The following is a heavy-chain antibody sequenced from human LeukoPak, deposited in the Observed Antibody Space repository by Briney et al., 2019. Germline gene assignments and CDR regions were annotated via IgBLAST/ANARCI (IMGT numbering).Heavy chain of an antibody. Sequence: GGSLRLSCAASGFTFSGSAMHWVRQASGKGLEWVGRIRSKANSYATAYAASAKGRFTISRDDSKNTAYLQMNSLKTEDTAVYYCTRPSSAAGTVDYWGQGTLVTVSS. CDR3: TRPSSAAGTVDY. CDR2: IRSKANSYAT. J-gene: IGHJ4*02. V-gene: IGHV3-73*01. D-gene: IGHD6-13*01. CDR1: GFTFSGSA.